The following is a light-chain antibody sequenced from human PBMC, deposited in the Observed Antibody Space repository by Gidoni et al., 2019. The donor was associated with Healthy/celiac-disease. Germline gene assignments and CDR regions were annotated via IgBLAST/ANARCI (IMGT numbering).Light chain of an antibody. J-gene: IGKJ4*01. CDR2: DAS. CDR1: QSVSSY. CDR3: QQRCNWPGT. V-gene: IGKV3-11*01. Sequence: DIVLTQSPASLSSSPGERATLSCRACQSVSSYLAWYQQKPGQAPRLLIYDASNRATGIPARFSGSGSGTDFTLTISSLEPEDFAVYYCQQRCNWPGTFGGGTKVEIK.